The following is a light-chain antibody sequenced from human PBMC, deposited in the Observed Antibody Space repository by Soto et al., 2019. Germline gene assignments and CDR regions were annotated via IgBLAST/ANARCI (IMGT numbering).Light chain of an antibody. CDR1: SNDVGGYDY. J-gene: IGLJ1*01. V-gene: IGLV2-14*01. CDR3: SSYTTTSTYV. CDR2: EVT. Sequence: QSALTQPASVSGSPGQSITISCTGSSNDVGGYDYVSWYQQHPGKAPKFMIYEVTNRPSGVSHRFSGSKSGNTASLTISGLQAEDEADYYCSSYTTTSTYVFGTGTQLTVL.